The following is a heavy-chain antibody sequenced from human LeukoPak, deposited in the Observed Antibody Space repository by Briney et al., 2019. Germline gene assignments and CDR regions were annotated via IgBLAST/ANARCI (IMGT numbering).Heavy chain of an antibody. CDR1: GGSINNYY. CDR3: ASATQWLAFDS. D-gene: IGHD6-19*01. Sequence: SETLSLTCTVPGGSINNYYWSWIRQPPGKGLEWIGYIHYSGTTNYNPSLKSRVTISLDTSNNQLSLRLTSVTAADTAVYHCASATQWLAFDSWGQGTLAIASS. CDR2: IHYSGTT. J-gene: IGHJ4*02. V-gene: IGHV4-59*01.